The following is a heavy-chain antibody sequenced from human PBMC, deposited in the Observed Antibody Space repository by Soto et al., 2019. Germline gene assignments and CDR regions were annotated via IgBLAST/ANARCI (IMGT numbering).Heavy chain of an antibody. Sequence: QVQLVQSGAEVKKPGSSVKVSCKASGGTFSSYAISWVRQAPGQGLEWMGGIIPIFGTANYAQKFQGRVTITADESTSTAYMELSSLRSEDTAVYYCARVPCISTSCYMGWFDPWGQGTLVTVSS. D-gene: IGHD2-2*02. CDR2: IIPIFGTA. CDR1: GGTFSSYA. J-gene: IGHJ5*02. CDR3: ARVPCISTSCYMGWFDP. V-gene: IGHV1-69*12.